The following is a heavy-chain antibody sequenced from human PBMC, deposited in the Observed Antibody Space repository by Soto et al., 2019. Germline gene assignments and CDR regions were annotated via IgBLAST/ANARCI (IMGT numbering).Heavy chain of an antibody. D-gene: IGHD5-12*01. V-gene: IGHV1-3*04. CDR1: GYSFTSYS. CDR2: LDIPNDDT. J-gene: IGHJ4*02. Sequence: QVQFVQSGAEVKKPGASVKVSCQASGYSFTSYSVHWVRQAPGQRLEWMGYLDIPNDDTKYSQNLQGRLTFSKDTSAGIAFMELSSLRTEDTAVYYCARSVKVAFDFWGQGTLVTVS. CDR3: ARSVKVAFDF.